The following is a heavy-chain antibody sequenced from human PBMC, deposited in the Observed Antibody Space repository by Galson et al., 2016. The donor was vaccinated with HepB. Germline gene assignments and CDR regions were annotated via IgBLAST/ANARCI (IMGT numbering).Heavy chain of an antibody. V-gene: IGHV3-23*01. CDR3: ARGRWLELDY. CDR1: GFTFSSYA. Sequence: SLRLSCAASGFTFSSYAMSWVRQAPGEGLEWISGISGSGGSTFYADSVKGRFTISRDKSKNTLYLQMNSLRAEDTAVYYCARGRWLELDYWGQGTLVTVSS. D-gene: IGHD5-24*01. J-gene: IGHJ4*02. CDR2: ISGSGGST.